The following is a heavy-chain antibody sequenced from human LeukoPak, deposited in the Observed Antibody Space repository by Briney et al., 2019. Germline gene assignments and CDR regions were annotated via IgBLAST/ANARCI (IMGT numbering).Heavy chain of an antibody. CDR1: GYTFTSYD. D-gene: IGHD4-17*01. CDR2: INPNSGST. CDR3: ARHRVGYGDYVRLSYGY. J-gene: IGHJ4*02. V-gene: IGHV1-2*02. Sequence: ASVKVSCKASGYTFTSYDINWVRQATGEGLEWMGWINPNSGSTNYAQKFQGRVTMTRDTSISTAYMELSRLRAYDTAVYYCARHRVGYGDYVRLSYGYWGQGTLVTVSS.